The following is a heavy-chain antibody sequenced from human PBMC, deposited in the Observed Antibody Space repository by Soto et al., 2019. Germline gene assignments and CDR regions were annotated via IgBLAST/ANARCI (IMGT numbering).Heavy chain of an antibody. CDR1: GYTFTGYY. D-gene: IGHD1-7*01. CDR2: INPNSGGT. CDR3: ARDLGITGTTRYYYGMDV. V-gene: IGHV1-2*04. J-gene: IGHJ6*02. Sequence: ASVNVSCKASGYTFTGYYMHWVRQAPGQGLEWMGWINPNSGGTNYAQKFQGWVTMTRDTSISTAYMELSRLRSDDTAVYYCARDLGITGTTRYYYGMDVWGQGTTVTVSS.